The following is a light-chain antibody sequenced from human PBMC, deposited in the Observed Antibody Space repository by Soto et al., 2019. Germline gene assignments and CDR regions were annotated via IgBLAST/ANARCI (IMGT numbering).Light chain of an antibody. J-gene: IGKJ1*01. CDR1: QSVSSSY. CDR2: GAS. V-gene: IGKV3-20*01. Sequence: IVLTQSPGTLSLSPGERATLSCRASQSVSSSYLAWYQQKPGQAPRLLIYGASSRATGIPDRFSGSGSETDFTLTISRLEPEDCAVYYCQQYGSSPWTFGQGTKVEIK. CDR3: QQYGSSPWT.